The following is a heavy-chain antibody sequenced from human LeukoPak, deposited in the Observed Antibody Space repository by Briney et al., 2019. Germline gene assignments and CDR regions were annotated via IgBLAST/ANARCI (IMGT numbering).Heavy chain of an antibody. CDR1: GGSISSYS. D-gene: IGHD6-13*01. V-gene: IGHV4-59*01. J-gene: IGHJ5*02. Sequence: PSETLSLTCTVSGGSISSYSWSWVRQPPGKGLEWIGNIYHSGKTKYNPSLKSRVTISIDTSKHQFSLKLTSVTAADTAIYYCARGGDTSSWFDPWGQGTLVTVAS. CDR2: IYHSGKT. CDR3: ARGGDTSSWFDP.